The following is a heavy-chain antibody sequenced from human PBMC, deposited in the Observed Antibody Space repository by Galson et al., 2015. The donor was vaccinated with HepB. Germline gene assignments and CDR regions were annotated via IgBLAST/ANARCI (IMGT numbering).Heavy chain of an antibody. J-gene: IGHJ4*02. Sequence: SLRLSCAASGFSVSDNFMNWVRQAPGKGLEWVSIIYRDSSDGSTFYADSVKGRFTISRDSSKNTLYLQMDSLRAEDTAMYYCARGKGPQLAYTCDNWGQGTLVTVSS. CDR3: ARGKGPQLAYTCDN. V-gene: IGHV3-53*01. D-gene: IGHD6-13*01. CDR1: GFSVSDNF. CDR2: IYRDSSDGST.